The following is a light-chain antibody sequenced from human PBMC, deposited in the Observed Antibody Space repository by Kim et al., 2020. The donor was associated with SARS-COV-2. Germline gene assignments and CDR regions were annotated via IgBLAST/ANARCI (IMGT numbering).Light chain of an antibody. Sequence: ASLGDRVTITCRASEGIKNDLGWYQQKPGKAPKCLIYAASILQSGVPSRFSRSGSGTEFTLTINSLQPEDFATYYCLQHNRYPRTFGQGTKVDIK. CDR3: LQHNRYPRT. J-gene: IGKJ1*01. V-gene: IGKV1-17*01. CDR1: EGIKND. CDR2: AAS.